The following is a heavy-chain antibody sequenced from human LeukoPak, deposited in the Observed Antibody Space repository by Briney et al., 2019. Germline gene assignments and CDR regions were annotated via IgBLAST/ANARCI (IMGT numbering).Heavy chain of an antibody. CDR2: ISGSGGST. Sequence: PGGSLRLSCAASGFTFSSYAMSWVRQAPGKGLEWVSAISGSGGSTYYADSVKGRFTISRDNSKNTLYLQMNSLRAEDTAVYYCAKVPLDIVVVVAANVYYFDYWGQGTLVTVSS. CDR1: GFTFSSYA. V-gene: IGHV3-23*01. CDR3: AKVPLDIVVVVAANVYYFDY. D-gene: IGHD2-15*01. J-gene: IGHJ4*02.